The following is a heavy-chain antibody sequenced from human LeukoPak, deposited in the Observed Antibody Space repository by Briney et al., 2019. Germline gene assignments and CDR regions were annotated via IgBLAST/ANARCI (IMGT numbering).Heavy chain of an antibody. J-gene: IGHJ6*02. Sequence: GGSLRLSCTASGFSVGDHAMTWVRQAPGKGLERIGFIRSNYYGGTLVYAPSVKDRFFISRDDSRNIVYLQMNGLKTEDTAIYYCARGPIQLWIHNGMDVWGQGTTVTVSS. CDR3: ARGPIQLWIHNGMDV. CDR2: IRSNYYGGTL. CDR1: GFSVGDHA. V-gene: IGHV3-49*04. D-gene: IGHD5-18*01.